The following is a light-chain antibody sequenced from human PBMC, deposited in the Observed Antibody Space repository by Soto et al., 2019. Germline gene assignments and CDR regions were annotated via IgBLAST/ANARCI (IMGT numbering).Light chain of an antibody. CDR3: QQYNSYSWT. CDR2: KTS. CDR1: QRISSW. J-gene: IGKJ1*01. V-gene: IGKV1-5*03. Sequence: QMTQTPSTLSAAVGDRVSMAFSCRQRISSWLAWYQQKAGKAPKLLIYKTSSLESGVPSKFSGTGCGTEFTLTIGSLQHEDFATYYCQQYNSYSWTFGQGTNVEIK.